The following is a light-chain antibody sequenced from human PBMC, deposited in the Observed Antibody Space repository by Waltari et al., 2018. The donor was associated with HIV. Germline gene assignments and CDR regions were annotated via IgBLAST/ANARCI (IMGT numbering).Light chain of an antibody. CDR1: QSVSSN. CDR3: QQYNNWPGT. J-gene: IGKJ2*01. CDR2: GAS. Sequence: IVMTQSPATLSVSPGETATLPCRASQSVSSNLAWYQQKPGQAPRLLIYGASTRATGIPARFSGSGSGTEFTLTISSLQSEDFAVYYCQQYNNWPGTFGQGTKLGIK. V-gene: IGKV3-15*01.